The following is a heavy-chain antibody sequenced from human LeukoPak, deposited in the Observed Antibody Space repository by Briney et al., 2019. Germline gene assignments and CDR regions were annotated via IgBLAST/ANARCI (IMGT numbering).Heavy chain of an antibody. Sequence: PGGSLRLSCAASGFTFSSYGMHWVRQAPGKGLEWVAVISYDGSNKYYADSVKGRFTISRDNSKNTLYLQMNSLRAEDTAVYYCAKDRGNYGSGSYSYYYYGMDVWGQGTTVTVSS. CDR3: AKDRGNYGSGSYSYYYYGMDV. J-gene: IGHJ6*02. CDR2: ISYDGSNK. V-gene: IGHV3-30*18. D-gene: IGHD3-10*01. CDR1: GFTFSSYG.